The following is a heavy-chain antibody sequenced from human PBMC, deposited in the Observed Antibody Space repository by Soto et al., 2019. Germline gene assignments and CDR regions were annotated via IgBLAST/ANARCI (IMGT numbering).Heavy chain of an antibody. V-gene: IGHV2-5*02. CDR2: IYWDDDK. CDR1: GFSLGTYGVG. CDR3: AHRGGGIVDWYFDL. Sequence: QITLNESGPTLVKPTQTLTLTCTFSGFSLGTYGVGVGWIRQPPGKALEWLALIYWDDDKRYSPSLKSRLTRTKDTSKRRVFLTLTNMDPVDTATYYCAHRGGGIVDWYFDLWGRGTPVIVSS. J-gene: IGHJ2*01. D-gene: IGHD1-26*01.